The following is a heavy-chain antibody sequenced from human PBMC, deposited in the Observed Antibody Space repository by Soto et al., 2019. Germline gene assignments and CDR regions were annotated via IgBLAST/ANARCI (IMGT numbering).Heavy chain of an antibody. D-gene: IGHD1-26*01. CDR3: AKDGRRVGPTLNWLDS. J-gene: IGHJ5*01. CDR2: VSGSGGTT. V-gene: IGHV3-23*01. CDR1: GLSLSGYA. Sequence: EVQLMESGGGLVQPGESLRLSCVVSGLSLSGYALSWVRQAPGKGLEWVSAVSGSGGTTYYADSVNGRFTISRDNSKNTLYLQMNGLRVEDTAKYFCAKDGRRVGPTLNWLDSWGQGTQVTVTS.